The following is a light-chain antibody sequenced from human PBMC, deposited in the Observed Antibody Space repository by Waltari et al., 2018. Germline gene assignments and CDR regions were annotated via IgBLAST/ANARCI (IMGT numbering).Light chain of an antibody. J-gene: IGLJ1*01. Sequence: QSALTQPRSVSGSPGHSVIISCTGTSNDVGGYNYVSWYQHHPGKAPKLMIYDVTKRPSGVPGRFSGSKSGNTASLIISGLQAEDEADYYCCSYAGNYILYVFGTGTKVSVL. V-gene: IGLV2-11*01. CDR1: SNDVGGYNY. CDR2: DVT. CDR3: CSYAGNYILYV.